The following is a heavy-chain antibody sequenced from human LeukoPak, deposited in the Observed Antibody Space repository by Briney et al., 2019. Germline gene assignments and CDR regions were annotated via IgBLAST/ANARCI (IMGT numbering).Heavy chain of an antibody. D-gene: IGHD2-2*01. V-gene: IGHV1-69*13. CDR2: IIPIFGTA. Sequence: SVKVSCKASGGTFSSYAISWVRQAPGQGLEWMGGIIPIFGTANYAQKFQGRVTITADESTSTAYMELSSLRSEDTAVYYCARDVGCSSTSCYSPGVNWFDPWGQGTLVTVSS. CDR3: ARDVGCSSTSCYSPGVNWFDP. CDR1: GGTFSSYA. J-gene: IGHJ5*02.